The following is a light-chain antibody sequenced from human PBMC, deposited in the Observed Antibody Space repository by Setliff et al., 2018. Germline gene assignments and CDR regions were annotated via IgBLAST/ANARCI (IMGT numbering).Light chain of an antibody. J-gene: IGLJ1*01. CDR3: SSYSTRTSLDV. CDR1: SSDIGAYDY. Sequence: QSVLTQPASVSGSPGQSITIYCIGSSSDIGAYDYVAWYQQHPGKAPKLMIYDVSHRPSGVSHRFSASKSGNTASLTISGLQVEDEADYYCSSYSTRTSLDVFGNGTKVTVL. V-gene: IGLV2-14*03. CDR2: DVS.